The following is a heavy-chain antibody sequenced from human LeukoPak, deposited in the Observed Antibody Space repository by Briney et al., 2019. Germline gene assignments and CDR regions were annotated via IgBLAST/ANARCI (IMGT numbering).Heavy chain of an antibody. CDR3: ARDGVPAAPADYYYYMDV. D-gene: IGHD2-2*01. V-gene: IGHV3-30*04. J-gene: IGHJ6*03. CDR1: GFTFSSYA. CDR2: ISCDGSNK. Sequence: GGSLRLSCAASGFTFSSYAMHWVRQAPGKGLEWVAVISCDGSNKYYADSVKGRFTISRDNSKNTLYLQMNSLRAEDTAVYYCARDGVPAAPADYYYYMDVWGKGTTVTVSS.